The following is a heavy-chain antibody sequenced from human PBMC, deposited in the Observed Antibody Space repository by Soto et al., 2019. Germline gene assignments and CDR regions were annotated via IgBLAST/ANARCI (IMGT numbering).Heavy chain of an antibody. J-gene: IGHJ4*02. Sequence: PGGSLRLSCAASGFTFSDYYMSWIRQAPGKGLEWVSYISGSSSYTNYADSVKGRFTISRDNAKNSLYLQMNSLRAEDTAVYYCARDWPSSSSGWYADYWGQGTLVTVSS. CDR3: ARDWPSSSSGWYADY. V-gene: IGHV3-11*06. CDR2: ISGSSSYT. CDR1: GFTFSDYY. D-gene: IGHD6-19*01.